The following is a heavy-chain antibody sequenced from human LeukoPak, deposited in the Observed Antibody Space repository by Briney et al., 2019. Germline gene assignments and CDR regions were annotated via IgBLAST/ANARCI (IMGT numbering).Heavy chain of an antibody. CDR2: ISYDGSNK. CDR1: GFTFSSYG. V-gene: IGHV3-30*03. Sequence: GGSLRLSCAASGFTFSSYGMHWVRQAPGKGLEWVAVISYDGSNKYYADSVKGRFTISRDNSKNTLYLQMNSLRAEDTAVYYCARDSRVVIPGSSAFDIWGQGTMVTVSS. D-gene: IGHD3-3*01. CDR3: ARDSRVVIPGSSAFDI. J-gene: IGHJ3*02.